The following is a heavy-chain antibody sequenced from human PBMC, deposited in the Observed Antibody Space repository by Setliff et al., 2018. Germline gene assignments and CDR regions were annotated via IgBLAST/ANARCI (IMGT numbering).Heavy chain of an antibody. CDR1: GGSISSGDYY. Sequence: PSETLSLTCTVSGGSISSGDYYWSWIRQPPGKGLEWIGEINHSGSTNYNPSLKSRVTISVDTSKNQFSLKVSSVTAADTAVYYCARSFSRREKFLLDYWGQGALVTVSS. V-gene: IGHV4-39*07. J-gene: IGHJ4*02. CDR2: INHSGST. CDR3: ARSFSRREKFLLDY.